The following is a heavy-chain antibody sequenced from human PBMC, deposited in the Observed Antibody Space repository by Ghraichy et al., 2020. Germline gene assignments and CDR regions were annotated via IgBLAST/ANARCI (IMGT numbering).Heavy chain of an antibody. CDR3: ARGPKWIWFRGAFDI. J-gene: IGHJ3*02. V-gene: IGHV3-20*01. Sequence: GGSLRLSCAASGFTFEDYGMSWFRQAPGKGLEWVSGINWNGGSTGYADSVKGRFTISRDNAKNSLYLQMNSLRAEDTALYHCARGPKWIWFRGAFDIWGQGTMVTVSS. CDR2: INWNGGST. D-gene: IGHD3-10*01. CDR1: GFTFEDYG.